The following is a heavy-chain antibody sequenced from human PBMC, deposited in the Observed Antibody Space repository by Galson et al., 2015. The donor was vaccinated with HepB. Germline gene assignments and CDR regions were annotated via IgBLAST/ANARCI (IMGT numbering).Heavy chain of an antibody. CDR1: GFTFTSYA. V-gene: IGHV3-23*01. Sequence: SLRLSCAASGFTFTSYAMSWVRQAPGKGLEWVSTIRGSGDTKHYSNTVKGLFTISRDNSRNTLFLQMNRQRAEDTAVYYCARQNWDYGDRYDYWGQGSLVTVSS. D-gene: IGHD1-7*01. CDR3: ARQNWDYGDRYDY. CDR2: IRGSGDTK. J-gene: IGHJ4*02.